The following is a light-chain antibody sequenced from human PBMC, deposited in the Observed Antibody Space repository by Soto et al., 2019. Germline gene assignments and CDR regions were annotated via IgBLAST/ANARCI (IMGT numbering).Light chain of an antibody. V-gene: IGKV3-20*01. CDR2: GAS. Sequence: EIVLTQSPGTLSLSPGERATLSCRASQSVSSSYLAWYQQKPGQDPRLLIYGASSRATGIPDRFSGSGSGTDFTLTISRLESEDFAVYYCQQYDISPQTFGQGTNVEIK. CDR1: QSVSSSY. CDR3: QQYDISPQT. J-gene: IGKJ1*01.